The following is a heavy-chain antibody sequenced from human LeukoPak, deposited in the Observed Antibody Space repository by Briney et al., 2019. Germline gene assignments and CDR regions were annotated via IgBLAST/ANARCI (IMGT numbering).Heavy chain of an antibody. Sequence: SETLSLTCTVSGASISSYYYNWIRQTAGGGLEWIGRLYISGSTDYNPSLKSRVTISVDTSMNQFYLKMNSVTAADAAVYFCARDLSGSLYFDFWGPGVLVTVSS. V-gene: IGHV4-4*07. J-gene: IGHJ4*02. D-gene: IGHD3-10*01. CDR2: LYISGST. CDR1: GASISSYY. CDR3: ARDLSGSLYFDF.